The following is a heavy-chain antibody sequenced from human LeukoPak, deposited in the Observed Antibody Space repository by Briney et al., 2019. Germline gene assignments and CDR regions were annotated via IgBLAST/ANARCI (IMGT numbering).Heavy chain of an antibody. CDR3: ARDLNREGMGI. Sequence: GSLRLSCAASGFTFSSYWMSWVRQAPGKGLERVANIKQDGSEKYYVGSVKGRFTISRDNAKNSLYLQMNSLRAEDTAVYYCARDLNREGMGIWGQGTMVTVSS. J-gene: IGHJ3*02. CDR2: IKQDGSEK. D-gene: IGHD3-10*01. CDR1: GFTFSSYW. V-gene: IGHV3-7*01.